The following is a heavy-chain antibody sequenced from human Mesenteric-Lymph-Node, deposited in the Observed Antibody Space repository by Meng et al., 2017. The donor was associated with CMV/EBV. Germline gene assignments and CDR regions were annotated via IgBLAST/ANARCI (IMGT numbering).Heavy chain of an antibody. CDR1: GGSISSSSYY. V-gene: IGHV4-39*07. CDR3: VRAGYYDILTGWSDRHNWFDP. Sequence: GSLRLSCTVSGGSISSSSYYWGWIRQPPGKGLEWIGNIYYSGGTYYNPSLKSRVTISVDASKNQFSLKLSSVTAADTAVYYCVRAGYYDILTGWSDRHNWFDPWGQGTLVTVSS. D-gene: IGHD3-9*01. CDR2: IYYSGGT. J-gene: IGHJ5*02.